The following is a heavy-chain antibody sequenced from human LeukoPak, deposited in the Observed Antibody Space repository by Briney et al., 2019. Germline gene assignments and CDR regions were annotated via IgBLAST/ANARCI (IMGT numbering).Heavy chain of an antibody. CDR2: IYSGGNT. Sequence: GGSLRLSCAASGFTFSSYSMNWVRQAPGKGLEWVSFIYSGGNTHYSDSVKGRFTISRDNSKNTLYLQMNSLRAEDTAIYYCARRAGEYSHPYDYWGQGTLVTVSS. V-gene: IGHV3-53*01. D-gene: IGHD2-15*01. CDR1: GFTFSSYS. J-gene: IGHJ4*02. CDR3: ARRAGEYSHPYDY.